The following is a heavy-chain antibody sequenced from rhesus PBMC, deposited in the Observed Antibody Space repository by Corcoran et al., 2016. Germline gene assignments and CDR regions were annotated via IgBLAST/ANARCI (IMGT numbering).Heavy chain of an antibody. V-gene: IGHV4-57*02. CDR2: IFGSGWSS. J-gene: IGHJ3*01. D-gene: IGHD3-3*01. CDR1: GGSITSTW. CDR3: VKWGGLLGAFDF. Sequence: QLQLQESGPGLVKPSETLSLTCAVSGGSITSTWWPWIRQPPGKELEWIGRIFGSGWSSRYNPSLKSRVTISMDTSKNSLSLKLIAVTAADTAVYYCVKWGGLLGAFDFWGQGLRVTVSS.